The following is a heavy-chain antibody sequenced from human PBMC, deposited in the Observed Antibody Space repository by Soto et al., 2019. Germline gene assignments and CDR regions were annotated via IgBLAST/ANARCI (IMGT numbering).Heavy chain of an antibody. CDR1: GYSISSGYY. CDR3: ARVYYYDSSGYYLDY. V-gene: IGHV4-38-2*01. CDR2: IYHSGST. Sequence: SETLSLTCAVSGYSISSGYYWGWIRQPPGKGLEWIGSIYHSGSTYYNPSLKSRVTISVDTSKNQFSLKLSSVTAADTAVYYCARVYYYDSSGYYLDYWGQGTLVTVSS. D-gene: IGHD3-22*01. J-gene: IGHJ4*02.